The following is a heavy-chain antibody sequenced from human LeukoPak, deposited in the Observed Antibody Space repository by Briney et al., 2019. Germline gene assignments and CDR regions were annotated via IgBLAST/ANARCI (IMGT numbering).Heavy chain of an antibody. CDR2: ISWDGGST. Sequence: PGGSLRLSCAASGFTFSSYSMNWVRQAPGKGLEWVSLISWDGGSTYYADSVKGRFTISRDNSKNSLYLQMNSLRTEDTALYYCAKDLSTVTTGGYFDYWGQGTLVTVSS. V-gene: IGHV3-43*01. J-gene: IGHJ4*02. CDR1: GFTFSSYS. CDR3: AKDLSTVTTGGYFDY. D-gene: IGHD4-17*01.